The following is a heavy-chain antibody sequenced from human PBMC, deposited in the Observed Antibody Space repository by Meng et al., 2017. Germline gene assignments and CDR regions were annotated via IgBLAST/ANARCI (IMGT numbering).Heavy chain of an antibody. CDR2: INHSGST. Sequence: QVQLQQWGAGLLKPSETLSLTCAVYGGSFSGYYWSWIRQPPGKGLEWIGEINHSGSTNYNPSLKSRVTMSVDTSKNQFSLKLSSVTAADTAVYYCARDTVEAYCGGDCCPLGYWGQGTLVTVSS. J-gene: IGHJ4*02. D-gene: IGHD2-21*02. V-gene: IGHV4-34*01. CDR1: GGSFSGYY. CDR3: ARDTVEAYCGGDCCPLGY.